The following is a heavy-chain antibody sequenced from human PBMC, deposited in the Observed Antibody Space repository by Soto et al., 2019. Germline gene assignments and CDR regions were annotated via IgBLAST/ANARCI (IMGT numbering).Heavy chain of an antibody. V-gene: IGHV4-39*01. CDR2: IYYSGST. CDR1: GGSISSSSYY. CDR3: ARIYYDSVFDY. Sequence: QLQLQESGPGLVKPSETLSLTCTVSGGSISSSSYYWGWIRQPPGKGLEWIGSIYYSGSTHYNPYLQSRVTISVDTSKNPFPLKLSSVTAADTAVYYCARIYYDSVFDYWGQGTLVTVSS. D-gene: IGHD3-22*01. J-gene: IGHJ4*02.